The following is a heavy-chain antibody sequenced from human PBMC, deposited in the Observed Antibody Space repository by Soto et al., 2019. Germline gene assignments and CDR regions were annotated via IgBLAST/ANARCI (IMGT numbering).Heavy chain of an antibody. CDR2: ISGSGGST. CDR3: ANSNLKGKLRYFDWLFDY. Sequence: PGGSLRLSCAASGFTFSSYAMSWVRQAPGKGLEWVSAISGSGGSTYYADSVKGRFTISRDNSKNTLYLQMNSLRAEDTAVYYCANSNLKGKLRYFDWLFDYWGQGTLVTVSS. CDR1: GFTFSSYA. D-gene: IGHD3-9*01. V-gene: IGHV3-23*01. J-gene: IGHJ4*02.